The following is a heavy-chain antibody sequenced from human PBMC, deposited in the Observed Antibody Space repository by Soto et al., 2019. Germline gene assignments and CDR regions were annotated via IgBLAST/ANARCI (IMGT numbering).Heavy chain of an antibody. J-gene: IGHJ4*02. CDR1: GDSISSGGYS. V-gene: IGHV4-30-2*01. D-gene: IGHD3-22*01. Sequence: QLQLQESGSGLVKPSQTLSLTCAVSGDSISSGGYSWNWIRQPPGKGLEWIGYIYHSGGTDYNPSLETRVTITVYSANNQFSLKLSSVTAADTAVYYFARDSRSGYYLEYWGQGTLVTVSS. CDR2: IYHSGGT. CDR3: ARDSRSGYYLEY.